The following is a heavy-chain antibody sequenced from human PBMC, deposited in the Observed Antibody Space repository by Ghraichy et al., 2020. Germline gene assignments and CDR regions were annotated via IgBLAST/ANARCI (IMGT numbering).Heavy chain of an antibody. J-gene: IGHJ4*02. V-gene: IGHV1-18*01. CDR2: ISAYNGNT. CDR1: GYTFTSYG. D-gene: IGHD2-2*01. CDR3: AFVSPNYCSSTSCSNYFDY. Sequence: ASGKVSCKASGYTFTSYGISWVRQAPGQGLEWMGWISAYNGNTNYAQKLQGRVTMTTDTSTSTAYMELRSLRSDDTAVYYCAFVSPNYCSSTSCSNYFDYWGQGTLVTVSS.